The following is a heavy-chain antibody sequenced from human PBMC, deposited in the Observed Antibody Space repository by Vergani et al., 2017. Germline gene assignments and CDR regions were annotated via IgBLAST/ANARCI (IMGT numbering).Heavy chain of an antibody. Sequence: EVQMVESGGGLVKPGGSLRLSCAASGFTFSSYSMNWVRQAPGKGLEWVSSISSSSSYIYYAESVKGRFTISRDNAKNSLYLQMNSLRAEDTAVYYCARDPSAMANFDYWGQGTLVTVSS. CDR1: GFTFSSYS. J-gene: IGHJ4*02. CDR2: ISSSSSYI. D-gene: IGHD5-18*01. CDR3: ARDPSAMANFDY. V-gene: IGHV3-21*01.